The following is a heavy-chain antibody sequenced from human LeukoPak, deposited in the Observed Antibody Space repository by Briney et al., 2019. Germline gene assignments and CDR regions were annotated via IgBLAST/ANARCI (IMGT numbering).Heavy chain of an antibody. D-gene: IGHD6-19*01. J-gene: IGHJ4*02. CDR2: IYSGGST. CDR3: AKDNRPLDGGWYYFDY. V-gene: IGHV3-53*01. CDR1: GFTFSNSY. Sequence: PGGSLRLSCAASGFTFSNSYMSWVRQAPGKGLEWVSIIYSGGSTYYADSVKGRFTISRDNSKNTLYLQMNSLRAEDTAVYYCAKDNRPLDGGWYYFDYWGQGTLVTVSS.